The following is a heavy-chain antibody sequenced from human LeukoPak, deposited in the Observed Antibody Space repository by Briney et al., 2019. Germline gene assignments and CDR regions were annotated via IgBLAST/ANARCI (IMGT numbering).Heavy chain of an antibody. V-gene: IGHV3-43*02. CDR3: ANLKDDYYGMDV. J-gene: IGHJ6*02. D-gene: IGHD2-15*01. CDR2: ISGDGGST. Sequence: AGGSLRLSCAASGFTFDDYAMHWVRQAPGKGLEWVSLISGDGGSTYYADSVKGRFTISRDDSKNSLYLQMNSLRTEDTALYYCANLKDDYYGMDVWGQGTTVTVSS. CDR1: GFTFDDYA.